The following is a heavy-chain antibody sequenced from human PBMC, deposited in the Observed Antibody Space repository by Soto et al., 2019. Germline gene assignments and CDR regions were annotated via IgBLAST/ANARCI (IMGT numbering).Heavy chain of an antibody. D-gene: IGHD6-19*01. CDR2: ISYDGSNK. V-gene: IGHV3-30-3*01. CDR1: GFTFSSYA. Sequence: QVQLVESGGGVVQPGRSLRLSCAASGFTFSSYAMHWVRQAPGKGLEWVAVISYDGSNKYYADSVKGRFTISRDNSKNTLYLQMNSLRAEDTAVYYCARDQSAGYSSGWCDYWCQGTLVTVSS. CDR3: ARDQSAGYSSGWCDY. J-gene: IGHJ4*02.